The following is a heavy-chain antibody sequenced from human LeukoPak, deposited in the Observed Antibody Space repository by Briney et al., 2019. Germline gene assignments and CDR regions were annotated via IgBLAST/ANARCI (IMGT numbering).Heavy chain of an antibody. Sequence: GGSLRLSCAASGFTFSNYGMHWVRQAPGKGLEWVAFIRHDGSNKYYADSVKGRFTISRDNSKNTLYLQMNSLRAEDTAVYYCARLSLLPQHITMVRGVHPWGQGTLVTVSS. CDR2: IRHDGSNK. V-gene: IGHV3-30*02. D-gene: IGHD3-10*01. J-gene: IGHJ5*02. CDR1: GFTFSNYG. CDR3: ARLSLLPQHITMVRGVHP.